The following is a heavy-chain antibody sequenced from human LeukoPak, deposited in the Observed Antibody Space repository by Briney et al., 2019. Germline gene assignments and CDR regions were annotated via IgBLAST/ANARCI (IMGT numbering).Heavy chain of an antibody. Sequence: ASVKVSCKASGYTFTGYYMHWVRQAPGQGLEWMGWINPNSGGTNYAQKFQGRVTMTRDTSISTAYMELSSLRSEDTAVYYCAGADFWSGSTAPGRYYYYMDVWGKGTTVTVSS. CDR1: GYTFTGYY. V-gene: IGHV1-2*02. CDR2: INPNSGGT. D-gene: IGHD3-3*01. J-gene: IGHJ6*03. CDR3: AGADFWSGSTAPGRYYYYMDV.